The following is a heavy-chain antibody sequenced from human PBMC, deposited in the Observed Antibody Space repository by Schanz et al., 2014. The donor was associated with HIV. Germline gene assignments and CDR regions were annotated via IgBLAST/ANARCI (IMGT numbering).Heavy chain of an antibody. CDR1: GFTFSSYG. CDR2: IWYDGSNK. J-gene: IGHJ4*02. CDR3: ARGITGNSYGFNY. V-gene: IGHV3-33*01. D-gene: IGHD5-18*01. Sequence: QVKLVESGGGVVQPGRSLRLSWAASGFTFSSYGMHWVRQAPGKGLEWVAVIWYDGSNKYYADSVKGRFTISRDNAKNSLYLQINSLRAEDTAVYYCARGITGNSYGFNYWGQGTLVIVSS.